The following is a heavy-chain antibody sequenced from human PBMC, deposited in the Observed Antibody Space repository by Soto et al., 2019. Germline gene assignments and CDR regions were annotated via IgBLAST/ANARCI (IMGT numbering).Heavy chain of an antibody. J-gene: IGHJ6*02. D-gene: IGHD6-13*01. CDR3: ANLYSSSWYYYYYGMDV. V-gene: IGHV4-61*01. Sequence: LSLTCTVSGGSVSSGSYYWSWIRQPPGKGLEWIGYIYYGGSTNYNPSLKSRVTISVDTSKNQFSLKLSSVTAADTAVYYCANLYSSSWYYYYYGMDVWGQGTTVTVSS. CDR2: IYYGGST. CDR1: GGSVSSGSYY.